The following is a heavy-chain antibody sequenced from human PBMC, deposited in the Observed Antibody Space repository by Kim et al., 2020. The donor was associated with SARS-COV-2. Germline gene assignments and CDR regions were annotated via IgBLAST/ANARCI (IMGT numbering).Heavy chain of an antibody. D-gene: IGHD3-22*01. CDR3: ARGSPRWGVVITEGEYFQH. CDR2: IIPIFGTA. Sequence: SVKVSCKASGGTFSSYAISWVRQAPGQGLEWMGGIIPIFGTANYAQKFQGRVTITADESTSTAYMELSSLRSEDTAVYYCARGSPRWGVVITEGEYFQHWGQGTLVTVSS. J-gene: IGHJ1*01. CDR1: GGTFSSYA. V-gene: IGHV1-69*13.